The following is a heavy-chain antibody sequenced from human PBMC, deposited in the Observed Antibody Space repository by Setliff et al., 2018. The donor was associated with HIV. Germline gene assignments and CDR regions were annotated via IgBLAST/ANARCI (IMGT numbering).Heavy chain of an antibody. CDR1: GFSFSDYY. J-gene: IGHJ4*02. CDR2: ITSSGTTT. CDR3: AIIRVNGSPY. D-gene: IGHD3-10*01. Sequence: PGESLKISCAASGFSFSDYYMTWVRQAPGRGLEWVSYITSSGTTTLYGDSMRGRFTASRDNAESSMYLQMNNLRAEDTAVYYCAIIRVNGSPYWGQGTPVTVSS. V-gene: IGHV3-11*04.